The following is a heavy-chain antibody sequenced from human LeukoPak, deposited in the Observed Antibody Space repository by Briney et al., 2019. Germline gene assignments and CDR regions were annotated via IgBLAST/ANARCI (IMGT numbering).Heavy chain of an antibody. CDR2: ISAYNGNT. CDR3: ARGERDILTGFYFDY. Sequence: ASVKVSCKASGYTFTSYGISWVRQAPGQGLEWMGWISAYNGNTNYAQKLQGRVTMTTDTSTSTAYMELRSLRSDDTAVYYCARGERDILTGFYFDYWGQGTLVTVSS. D-gene: IGHD3-9*01. V-gene: IGHV1-18*01. J-gene: IGHJ4*02. CDR1: GYTFTSYG.